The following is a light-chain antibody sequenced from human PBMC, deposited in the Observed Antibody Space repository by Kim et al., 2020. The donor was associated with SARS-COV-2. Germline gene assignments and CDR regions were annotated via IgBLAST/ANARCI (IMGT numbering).Light chain of an antibody. V-gene: IGLV3-1*01. Sequence: SYELTQPPSVSVSPGQTASITCSGDKLGHKYASWYQQKPGQSPVMVIYQDNKRPSGTPERFSGSNSGNTATLTISGTQAMDEADYYCQAWDSSTWVFGGG. J-gene: IGLJ3*02. CDR2: QDN. CDR3: QAWDSSTWV. CDR1: KLGHKY.